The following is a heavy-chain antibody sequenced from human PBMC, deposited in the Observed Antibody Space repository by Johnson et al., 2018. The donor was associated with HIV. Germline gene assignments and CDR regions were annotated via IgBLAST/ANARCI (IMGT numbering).Heavy chain of an antibody. J-gene: IGHJ3*02. D-gene: IGHD3-10*01. V-gene: IGHV3-11*04. Sequence: QVQLVESGGGLVQPVGSLRLSCAASGCTFSDYYINWIRQAPGKGLEWVSYIDSSGSGIYYADSVKGRFTISRDNAKNSLYLQMHSLRAEDTAVYYCVCLRAWTFDIWGQGTMVTVSS. CDR3: VCLRAWTFDI. CDR1: GCTFSDYY. CDR2: IDSSGSGI.